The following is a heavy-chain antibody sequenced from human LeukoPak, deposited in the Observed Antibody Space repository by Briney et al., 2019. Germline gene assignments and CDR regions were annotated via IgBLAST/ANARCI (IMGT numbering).Heavy chain of an antibody. Sequence: PSETLSLTCTVSGGSISSGGYYWSWIRQHPGKGLEWIGYIYYSGSTYYNPSLKSRVTISADTSKNQFSLKLSSVTAADTAVYYCATDYYDSSGYYPGTYWGQGTLVTVSS. CDR2: IYYSGST. CDR3: ATDYYDSSGYYPGTY. V-gene: IGHV4-31*03. D-gene: IGHD3-22*01. J-gene: IGHJ4*02. CDR1: GGSISSGGYY.